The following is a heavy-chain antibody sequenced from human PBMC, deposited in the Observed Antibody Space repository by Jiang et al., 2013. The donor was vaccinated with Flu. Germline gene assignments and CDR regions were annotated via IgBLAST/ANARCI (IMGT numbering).Heavy chain of an antibody. D-gene: IGHD6-13*01. Sequence: GPGLVKPSETLSLSCTVSGVSISSYYWSWMRQAPGKGLEWIGNIFHSGTPNYNPSLRGRVTISIDTSKNQFSLKVNSMTAADTAIYYCARGPAGATVYWGQGNLVTVSS. CDR3: ARGPAGATVY. J-gene: IGHJ4*02. CDR1: GVSISSYY. V-gene: IGHV4-59*13. CDR2: IFHSGTP.